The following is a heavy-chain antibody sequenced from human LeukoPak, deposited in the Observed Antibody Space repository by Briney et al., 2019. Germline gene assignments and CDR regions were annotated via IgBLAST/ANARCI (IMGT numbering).Heavy chain of an antibody. CDR2: IYPGDSDT. V-gene: IGHV5-51*01. J-gene: IGHJ6*02. D-gene: IGHD4-17*01. Sequence: GESLKISCKGSGYSFTSYWIGWVRQMPGKGLEWMGIIYPGDSDTRYSPSFQGQVTISADKSISTAYLQWSSLKASDTAMYYCARSYGDYHYYYGMDVWGQGTTVTVSS. CDR1: GYSFTSYW. CDR3: ARSYGDYHYYYGMDV.